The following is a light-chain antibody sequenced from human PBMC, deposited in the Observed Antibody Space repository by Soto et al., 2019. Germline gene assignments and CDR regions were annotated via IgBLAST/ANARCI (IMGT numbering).Light chain of an antibody. J-gene: IGLJ1*01. CDR1: SSDIGGYNY. CDR3: SSCTSSTTPLV. CDR2: DVS. V-gene: IGLV2-14*03. Sequence: QSALTQPASVSGSPGQSITISCTGTSSDIGGYNYVSWYQHHPGKAPQLMIYDVSNRPSGVSNRFSGSKSGNTASLTISGLQPEDEADYYCSSCTSSTTPLVFGTGTKLTVL.